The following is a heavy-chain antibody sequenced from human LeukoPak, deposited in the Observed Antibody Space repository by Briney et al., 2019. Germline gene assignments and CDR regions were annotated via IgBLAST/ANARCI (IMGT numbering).Heavy chain of an antibody. CDR3: TTDLDTAMVGYYFDY. D-gene: IGHD5-18*01. V-gene: IGHV3-15*01. CDR2: IKSKTDGGTT. CDR1: GFTFSNAW. Sequence: GGSLRLSCAASGFTFSNAWMSWVRQAPGKGLEWVGRIKSKTDGGTTDYAAPVKGRFTISRDDSKNTLYLQMNSLKTEDTAVYYCTTDLDTAMVGYYFDYWGQGTLVTVSS. J-gene: IGHJ4*02.